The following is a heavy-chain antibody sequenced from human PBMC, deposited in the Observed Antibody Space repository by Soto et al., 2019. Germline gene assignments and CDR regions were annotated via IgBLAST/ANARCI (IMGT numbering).Heavy chain of an antibody. CDR1: GYTFTSYA. D-gene: IGHD6-25*01. J-gene: IGHJ5*02. Sequence: GASVKVSCKASGYTFTSYAMHWVRQAPGQRLEWMGWINAGNGNTKYSQKFQGRVTITRDTSASTAYMELSSLRSEDTAVYYCARDLGAPNFSANWFDPWGQGTLVTVSS. CDR2: INAGNGNT. V-gene: IGHV1-3*01. CDR3: ARDLGAPNFSANWFDP.